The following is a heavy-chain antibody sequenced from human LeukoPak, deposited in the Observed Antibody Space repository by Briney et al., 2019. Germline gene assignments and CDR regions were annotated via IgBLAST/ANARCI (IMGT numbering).Heavy chain of an antibody. Sequence: PGGSLTLSCADSGFTFRDEFLSCIRQAPGKGLEWVSYVSNSGSYTNYADSVKGRFTISRDNAKSSLYLQMNSVRAEDTAVYYCARGRGAGPSAHSDNWGQRTLVTVSS. CDR3: ARGRGAGPSAHSDN. V-gene: IGHV3-11*05. D-gene: IGHD6-19*01. CDR2: VSNSGSYT. J-gene: IGHJ4*02. CDR1: GFTFRDEF.